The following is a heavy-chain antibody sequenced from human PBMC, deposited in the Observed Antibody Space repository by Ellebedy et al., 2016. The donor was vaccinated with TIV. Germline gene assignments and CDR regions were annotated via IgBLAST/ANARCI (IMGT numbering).Heavy chain of an antibody. Sequence: GESLKISCLGSGFTFSSHWMHWVRQAPGKGLVWVSCIDSYGRTTSYADSVKGRFTISRDNVKNTRYLQMNRLGAEDTAVYYCARGKTYFYYGMDVWGQGTTVTVSS. J-gene: IGHJ6*02. CDR3: ARGKTYFYYGMDV. CDR1: GFTFSSHW. CDR2: IDSYGRTT. V-gene: IGHV3-74*01.